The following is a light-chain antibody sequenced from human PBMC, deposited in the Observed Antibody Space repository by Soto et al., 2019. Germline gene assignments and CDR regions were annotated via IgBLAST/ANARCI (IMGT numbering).Light chain of an antibody. Sequence: EIGLTKSPCILSLSPGERATLSCRAIQTVTNTSLAWYQQKSGQAPTFLIYCASNRSTAIPDRFSGNGSGTDLNLTISRLEPEECAVHYCQQYATLPPTLGGGTKVAI. CDR1: QTVTNTS. CDR3: QQYATLPPT. V-gene: IGKV3-20*01. CDR2: CAS. J-gene: IGKJ4*01.